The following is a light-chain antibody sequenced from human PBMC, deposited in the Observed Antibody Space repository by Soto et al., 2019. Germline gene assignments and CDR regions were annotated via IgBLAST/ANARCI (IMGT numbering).Light chain of an antibody. CDR2: DAS. J-gene: IGKJ2*01. CDR1: QSVSSY. Sequence: EIVLTQSPATLSLSPGERATLSCRASQSVSSYLAWYQQKPGQAPRLLIYDASNRATGIPARFSGSGSGTGVTLTISSLETEDFAVYYCQQRSNWPPWTFGQGTKLEIK. CDR3: QQRSNWPPWT. V-gene: IGKV3-11*01.